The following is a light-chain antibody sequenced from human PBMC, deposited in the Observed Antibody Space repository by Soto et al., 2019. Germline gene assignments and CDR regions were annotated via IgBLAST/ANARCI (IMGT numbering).Light chain of an antibody. CDR2: GAS. Sequence: EVLMTQSPATLSVSPGERATLSCRASQSVSTNLAWYQLKPGQAPRLLIYGASSRATDIPARFSGSGSGTEFTLTISSLQSEDVAVYFCQQYHNWPPVTFGQGTKVEI. CDR3: QQYHNWPPVT. J-gene: IGKJ1*01. V-gene: IGKV3-15*01. CDR1: QSVSTN.